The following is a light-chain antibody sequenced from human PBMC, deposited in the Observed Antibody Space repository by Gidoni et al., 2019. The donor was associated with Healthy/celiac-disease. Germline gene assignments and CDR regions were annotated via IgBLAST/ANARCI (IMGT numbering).Light chain of an antibody. V-gene: IGKV1-5*03. CDR1: QSISSW. J-gene: IGKJ1*01. Sequence: DIQMTQSPSTLSASVGDRVTITCRASQSISSWLAWYQQKPGKAPKLLIYKASSLESGVPSRFSGSGSGTEFTLTISSLRPDDFATYYCQQYNSYSRTFGQXTKVEIK. CDR3: QQYNSYSRT. CDR2: KAS.